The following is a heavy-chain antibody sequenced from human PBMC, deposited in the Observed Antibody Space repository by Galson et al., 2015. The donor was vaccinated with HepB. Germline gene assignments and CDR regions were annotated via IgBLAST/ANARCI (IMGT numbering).Heavy chain of an antibody. J-gene: IGHJ4*02. CDR3: AREDSFYDFWSGYYTGWYFDY. Sequence: VKVSCKASGYTFTSYGISWVRQAPGQGIEWMGWISAYNGNTNYAQKLQGRVTMTTDTSTSTAYMELRSLRSDDTAVYYCAREDSFYDFWSGYYTGWYFDYWGQGTLVTVSS. V-gene: IGHV1-18*01. D-gene: IGHD3-3*01. CDR2: ISAYNGNT. CDR1: GYTFTSYG.